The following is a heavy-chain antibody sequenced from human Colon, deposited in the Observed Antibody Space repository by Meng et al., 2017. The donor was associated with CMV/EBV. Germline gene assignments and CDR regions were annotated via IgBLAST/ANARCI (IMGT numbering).Heavy chain of an antibody. V-gene: IGHV4-4*03. CDR2: IIHGASN. CDR3: ARETCRDGGFFDS. Sequence: QQLLPGPGPTLLPPPGTLSCPSPVFGFYSNNIHWGRWGPRPRREGVVWMGAIIHGASNDYRLSLQGRVSIAIDNTTNDLALKMMTVTAADTAVYYCARETCRDGGFFDSWGQGTLVTVSS. J-gene: IGHJ5*01. CDR1: GFYSNNIHW. D-gene: IGHD3-16*01.